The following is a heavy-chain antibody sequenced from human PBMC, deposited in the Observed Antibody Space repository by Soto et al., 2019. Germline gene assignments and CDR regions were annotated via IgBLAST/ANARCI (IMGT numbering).Heavy chain of an antibody. J-gene: IGHJ3*02. CDR3: AKGPDITYVGAFDI. CDR1: GFTFSSYA. D-gene: IGHD2-15*01. CDR2: ISGSGGST. V-gene: IGHV3-23*01. Sequence: ETLSLSCAASGFTFSSYAMSWVRQAPGKGLEWVSAISGSGGSTYYADSVKGRFTISRDNSKNTLYLQMNSLRAEDTAVYYCAKGPDITYVGAFDIWGQGTMVTVSS.